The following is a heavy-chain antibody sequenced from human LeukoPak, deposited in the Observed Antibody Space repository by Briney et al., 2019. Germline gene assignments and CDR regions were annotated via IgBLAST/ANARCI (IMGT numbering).Heavy chain of an antibody. D-gene: IGHD1-26*01. CDR2: SDPEDGET. Sequence: ASVKVSCKVSGYTLTELSMHWVRQAPGKGLEWMGGSDPEDGETIYAQKFQGRVTMTEDTSTDTAYMELSSLRSEDTAVYYCATGGLVVGATFFDYWGQGTLVTVSS. J-gene: IGHJ4*02. CDR1: GYTLTELS. V-gene: IGHV1-24*01. CDR3: ATGGLVVGATFFDY.